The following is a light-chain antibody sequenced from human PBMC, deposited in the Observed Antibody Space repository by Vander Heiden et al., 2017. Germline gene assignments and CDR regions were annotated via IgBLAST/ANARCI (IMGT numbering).Light chain of an antibody. V-gene: IGLV3-1*01. CDR2: QDT. Sequence: SYELTQPPSVSVSPGQTATITCSGDKLKHAYACCYQQRPGQSPVVVIYQDTERPSGIPERFSGSNSGGTATLTISGAQALDEADYYCQAWDRSTAVIFGAGTKLTVL. CDR3: QAWDRSTAVI. J-gene: IGLJ2*01. CDR1: KLKHAY.